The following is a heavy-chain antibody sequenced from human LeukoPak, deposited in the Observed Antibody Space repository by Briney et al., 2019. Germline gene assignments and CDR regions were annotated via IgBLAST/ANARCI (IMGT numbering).Heavy chain of an antibody. CDR3: ARGRIVRYSSSSVFWFDP. CDR1: GGSFSGYY. D-gene: IGHD6-6*01. Sequence: SETLSLTCAVYGGSFSGYYWSWLRQPPGKGLEWIGEINHSGSTNYNPSLKSRVTISVDTSKNQFSLKLSSVTAADTAVYYCARGRIVRYSSSSVFWFDPWGQGTLVTVSS. J-gene: IGHJ5*02. CDR2: INHSGST. V-gene: IGHV4-34*01.